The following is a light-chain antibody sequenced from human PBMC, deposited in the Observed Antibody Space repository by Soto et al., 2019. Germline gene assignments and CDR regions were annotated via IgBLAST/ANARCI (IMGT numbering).Light chain of an antibody. V-gene: IGLV2-14*03. CDR2: DVS. CDR1: SSDVGGFNY. J-gene: IGLJ2*01. CDR3: SSYTSTTTPVL. Sequence: QSALTQPASVSGSPGQSITISCTGTSSDVGGFNYVSWYQQYPGKAPKLLIYDVSNRPSRVSNRFSASKSGNTASLTISGLQADDEADYYCSSYTSTTTPVLFGGGTQLTVL.